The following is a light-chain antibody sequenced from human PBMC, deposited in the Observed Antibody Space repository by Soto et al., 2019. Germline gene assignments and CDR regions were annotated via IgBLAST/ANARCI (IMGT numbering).Light chain of an antibody. Sequence: DIQMTQSPSTLSASVGDRVTITCRASQSISSWLAWYQQKPGKAPKLLIYDASSLESGVPSRFSGSGSGTEFTLTISSLQPDDFATSYCQQYNSYPRTFGQGTKLEIK. CDR3: QQYNSYPRT. CDR1: QSISSW. CDR2: DAS. J-gene: IGKJ2*01. V-gene: IGKV1-5*01.